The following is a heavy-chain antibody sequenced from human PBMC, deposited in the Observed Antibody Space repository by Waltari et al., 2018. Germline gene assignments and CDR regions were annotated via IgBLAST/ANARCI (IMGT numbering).Heavy chain of an antibody. CDR1: GGSFSGYY. CDR3: ARGLTGGYYPRLDWFDP. CDR2: IKHSGST. Sequence: QVQLQQWGAGLLKPSETLSLTCAVYGGSFSGYYWSWIRQPPGKGLEWIWEIKHSGSTNYNPSLKSRVTISVDTSKNQFSLKLSSVTAADTAVYYCARGLTGGYYPRLDWFDPWGQGTLVTVSS. D-gene: IGHD3-22*01. V-gene: IGHV4-34*01. J-gene: IGHJ5*02.